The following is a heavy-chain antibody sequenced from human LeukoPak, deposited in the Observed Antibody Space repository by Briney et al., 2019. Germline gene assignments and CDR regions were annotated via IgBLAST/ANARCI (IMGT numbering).Heavy chain of an antibody. CDR3: ARLNVGN. CDR1: GGSISTNY. J-gene: IGHJ4*02. CDR2: INYSGST. Sequence: PSETLSLTCTVSGGSISTNYWSWIRQPPGKGLEWIAYINYSGSTSYNPSLKSRVSISIDTSKNQFSLRLSSVTAADTAVYYCARLNVGNWGQGTLVTVSS. D-gene: IGHD1-26*01. V-gene: IGHV4-59*08.